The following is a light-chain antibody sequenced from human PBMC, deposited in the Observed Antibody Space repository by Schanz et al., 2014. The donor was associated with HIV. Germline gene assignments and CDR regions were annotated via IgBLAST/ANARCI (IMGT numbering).Light chain of an antibody. CDR2: AAS. V-gene: IGKV1-12*01. J-gene: IGKJ2*01. CDR1: QGISSW. CDR3: QQCVTYPYT. Sequence: DIQMTQSPSSVSASVGDRVTITCRASQGISSWLAWYQQKPGKAPKLLIYAASNLQSGVPSRFSGSGSGTSFTLTITSLQPDDFATYYCQQCVTYPYTFGQGTKLDIK.